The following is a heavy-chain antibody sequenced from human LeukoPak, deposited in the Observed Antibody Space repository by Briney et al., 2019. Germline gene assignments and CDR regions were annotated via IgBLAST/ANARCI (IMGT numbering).Heavy chain of an antibody. J-gene: IGHJ4*02. D-gene: IGHD3-3*01. CDR1: GGSISSYY. CDR2: IYYSGST. V-gene: IGHV4-59*01. CDR3: ARTYYDFWSGYFSPLYFDY. Sequence: SETLSLTCTVSGGSISSYYWSWIWQPPGKGLEWIGYIYYSGSTNYNPSLKSRVTISVATSKNQFSLKLSSVTAADTAVYYCARTYYDFWSGYFSPLYFDYWGQGTLVTVSS.